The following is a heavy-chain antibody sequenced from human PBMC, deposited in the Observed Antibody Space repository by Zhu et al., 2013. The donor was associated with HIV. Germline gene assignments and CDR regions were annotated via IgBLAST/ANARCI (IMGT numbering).Heavy chain of an antibody. V-gene: IGHV1-58*01. CDR2: IVVGAGNT. J-gene: IGHJ2*01. Sequence: QMQLVQSGPEVKKPGTSVKVSCRASGFTFTNSTVQWVRQARGQRPEWIGWIVVGAGNTKYAHKLQERLTLTGDMSTSTAYMELNSLRFDDTAVYYCAADRTRKDWFFDLWGRGTLVTVSS. CDR3: AADRTRKDWFFDL. D-gene: IGHD2-8*01. CDR1: GFTFTNST.